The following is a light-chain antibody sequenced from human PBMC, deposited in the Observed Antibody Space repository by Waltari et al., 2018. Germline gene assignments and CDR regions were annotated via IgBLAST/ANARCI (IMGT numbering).Light chain of an antibody. CDR1: SSDVGGYKY. CDR2: DVS. V-gene: IGLV2-14*03. CDR3: SSYTTSNTLV. J-gene: IGLJ1*01. Sequence: QSALTQPASVSGSPGQSITISCTGTSSDVGGYKYVPWYQQHPGKAPKLMIYDVSNRPSGVSNRCSCSKSGNTASLTISGLQAEDEADYYCSSYTTSNTLVFGTGTNVIVL.